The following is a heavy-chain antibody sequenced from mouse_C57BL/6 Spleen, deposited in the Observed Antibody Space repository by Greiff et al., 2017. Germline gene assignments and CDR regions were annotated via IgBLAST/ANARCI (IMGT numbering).Heavy chain of an antibody. D-gene: IGHD2-12*01. Sequence: VQLQQSGAELVRPGASVKLSCTASGFNITGDYMHWVKQRPGQGLEWIGWIDPEDGETEYASMFQGKATITADTSSNTAYLQLSSLPSEDTAVYYCTINVHDEGRYFDVWGKGTTLTVSS. CDR3: TINVHDEGRYFDV. J-gene: IGHJ1*03. CDR2: IDPEDGET. CDR1: GFNITGDY. V-gene: IGHV14-4*01.